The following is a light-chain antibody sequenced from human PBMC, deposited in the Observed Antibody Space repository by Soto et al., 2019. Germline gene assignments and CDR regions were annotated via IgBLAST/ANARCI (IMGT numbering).Light chain of an antibody. J-gene: IGKJ1*01. CDR2: TSF. CDR1: QDISNY. Sequence: DIQMTQSPSTLSASVGDRVTITFQASQDISNYLNWYQQKPGEAPNLLIHTSFSLYSGVPSRFSGSGSGTDFTLTISSLQPEDFATYFCQQAFSAEWTFGQGTKVDIK. V-gene: IGKV1-39*01. CDR3: QQAFSAEWT.